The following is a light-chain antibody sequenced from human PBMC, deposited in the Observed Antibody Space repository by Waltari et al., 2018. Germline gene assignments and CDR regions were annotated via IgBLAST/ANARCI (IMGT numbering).Light chain of an antibody. CDR3: SSYAGTNRV. Sequence: QSALTQPPSASGSPGQSVTISCPGPSSDVGGYKYVSWYQQHPGKAPKLLIYEVNQRPSGVPDRFSGSKSGNTASLTVSGLQAEDEADYYCSSYAGTNRVFGGGTKLTVL. J-gene: IGLJ2*01. CDR1: SSDVGGYKY. CDR2: EVN. V-gene: IGLV2-8*01.